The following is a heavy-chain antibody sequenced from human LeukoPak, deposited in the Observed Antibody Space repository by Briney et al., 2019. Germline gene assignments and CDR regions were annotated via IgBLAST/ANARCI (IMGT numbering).Heavy chain of an antibody. CDR3: ARDGEMATIYFDY. J-gene: IGHJ4*02. CDR2: IIPIVGIA. Sequence: SAKVSCKASGGTFSSYAISWVRQAPGQGLEWMGTIIPIVGIANYAQKFQGRVTITADKFTSTAYMELSSLRSEDTAVYYCARDGEMATIYFDYWGQGTLVTVSS. V-gene: IGHV1-69*04. CDR1: GGTFSSYA. D-gene: IGHD5-24*01.